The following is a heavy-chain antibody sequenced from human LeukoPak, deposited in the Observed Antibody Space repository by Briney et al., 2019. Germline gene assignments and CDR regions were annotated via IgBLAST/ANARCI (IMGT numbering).Heavy chain of an antibody. CDR2: IDHSGST. CDR3: ARGCTYYGSGSPPGDV. V-gene: IGHV4-34*01. D-gene: IGHD3-10*01. CDR1: GGSFSGYY. J-gene: IGHJ6*04. Sequence: SETLSLTCAVYGGSFSGYYWSWIRHPPGRGVEWIAEIDHSGSTHYNPSLKSRVIISVDMSQHQVSLRLNSLTAADTAVYYCARGCTYYGSGSPPGDVWGNGTSVIVSS.